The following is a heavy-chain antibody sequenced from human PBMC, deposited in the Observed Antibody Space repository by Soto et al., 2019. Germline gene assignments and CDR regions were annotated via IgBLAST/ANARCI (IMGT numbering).Heavy chain of an antibody. D-gene: IGHD1-26*01. V-gene: IGHV4-28*01. CDR1: GYSISSSNW. CDR3: ARREIQGPIDY. CDR2: IYYSGTT. Sequence: QVQLQESGPGLVKPSDTLSLTCAVSGYSISSSNWWGWIRQPPGKGLEWIGYIYYSGTTYYNPSLKKWVNMSVDTSKNQFSLKLTSVTAVDTAVYYCARREIQGPIDYWGPGTLVTVSS. J-gene: IGHJ4*02.